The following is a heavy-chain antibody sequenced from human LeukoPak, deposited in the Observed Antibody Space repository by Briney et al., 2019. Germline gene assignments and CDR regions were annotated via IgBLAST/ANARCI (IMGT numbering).Heavy chain of an antibody. V-gene: IGHV1-2*02. CDR1: GYTFTGYF. D-gene: IGHD2-15*01. J-gene: IGHJ5*02. Sequence: ASVKLSCKASGYTFTGYFVHWVRQAPGQRIEWMGWINPNSGGTNYAQKFQGRVTMTRDTSISTAYMELSRLRSDDTAVYYCAKEGGYCSSGTCYPWWFDPWGQGTLVTVSS. CDR2: INPNSGGT. CDR3: AKEGGYCSSGTCYPWWFDP.